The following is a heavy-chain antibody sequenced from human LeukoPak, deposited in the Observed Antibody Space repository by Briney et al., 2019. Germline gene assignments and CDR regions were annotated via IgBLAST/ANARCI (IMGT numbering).Heavy chain of an antibody. V-gene: IGHV3-30-3*01. J-gene: IGHJ6*02. D-gene: IGHD3-10*01. CDR1: GFTVSSNY. Sequence: PGGSRTLSCAASGFTVSSNYMSWVRQAPGKGLEWVARISYAGSNNYHADSVKGRFTISSDNPKNTLYLQMDSLRAEDTAVYYCARAAHTTYVLGRYYYYAMDVWGQGTTVTVSS. CDR2: ISYAGSNN. CDR3: ARAAHTTYVLGRYYYYAMDV.